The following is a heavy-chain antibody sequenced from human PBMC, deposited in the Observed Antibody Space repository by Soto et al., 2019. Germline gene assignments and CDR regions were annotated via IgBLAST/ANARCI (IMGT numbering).Heavy chain of an antibody. CDR1: GYSFTSYW. D-gene: IGHD3-3*02. CDR3: AGTSTQYYYYGMAV. J-gene: IGHJ6*02. CDR2: IDSSDSYT. Sequence: GESLKISCKGSGYSFTSYWISWVRQMPGKGLEWMGRIDSSDSYTNYSPSFQGHVTISADKSISTAYLQWSSLKASDTAMYYCAGTSTQYYYYGMAVWGQGTTVTVSS. V-gene: IGHV5-10-1*01.